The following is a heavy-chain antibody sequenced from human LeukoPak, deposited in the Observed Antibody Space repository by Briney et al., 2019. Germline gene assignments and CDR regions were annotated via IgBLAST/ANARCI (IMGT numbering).Heavy chain of an antibody. J-gene: IGHJ5*02. D-gene: IGHD1-26*01. V-gene: IGHV3-23*01. Sequence: AGGSLRLSCAASGFTFTSYGMSWVRQAPGKGLEWVSAISGSAGSAYYADSVKGRFTISRDNSKNTLYLQMNSLRAEDTALYYCAKERESSWYDGWGQGTLVTVSS. CDR3: AKERESSWYDG. CDR2: ISGSAGSA. CDR1: GFTFTSYG.